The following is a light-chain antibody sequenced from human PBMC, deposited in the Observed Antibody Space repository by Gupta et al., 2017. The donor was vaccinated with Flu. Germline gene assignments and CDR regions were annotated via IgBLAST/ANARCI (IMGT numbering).Light chain of an antibody. CDR1: QSLLHSNGYNY. V-gene: IGKV2-28*01. CDR3: IQALQTSYI. J-gene: IGKJ2*01. CDR2: LGS. Sequence: DIVMTQSPLSLPVTPGEPASISCRSSQSLLHSNGYNYLDWYLQKPGQSPQLLIYLGSNRASGVPDRFSGSGSGTDFTLKISRVDAEDVGVYYCIQALQTSYIFGQGAKMELK.